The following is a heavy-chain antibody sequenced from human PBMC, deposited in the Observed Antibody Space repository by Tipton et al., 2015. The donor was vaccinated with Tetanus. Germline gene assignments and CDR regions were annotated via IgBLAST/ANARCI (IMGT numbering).Heavy chain of an antibody. J-gene: IGHJ4*02. Sequence: GSLRLSCVASGFTFSSFGMNWVRQAPGKGLEWVSYISTATSLTFYADSVKGRFTISRDNAKNTLYLQMNSLRAEDTAVYYCAIRWGASFDFWGQGTLVTVSS. CDR1: GFTFSSFG. D-gene: IGHD3-16*01. CDR3: AIRWGASFDF. CDR2: ISTATSLT. V-gene: IGHV3-48*04.